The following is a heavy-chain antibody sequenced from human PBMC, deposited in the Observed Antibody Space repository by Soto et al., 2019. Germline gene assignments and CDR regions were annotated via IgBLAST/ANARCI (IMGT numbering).Heavy chain of an antibody. D-gene: IGHD4-17*01. CDR1: GFTFGSYA. Sequence: GGSLRLSCAASGFTFGSYAVSWVRQAPGKGLEWVSAISGSGGSTYYADSVKGRFTISRDNSKNTLYLQMNSLRAEDTAVYYCAKDSGSTVTTYVSYYYYGMDVWGQGTTVTVSS. CDR2: ISGSGGST. V-gene: IGHV3-23*01. CDR3: AKDSGSTVTTYVSYYYYGMDV. J-gene: IGHJ6*02.